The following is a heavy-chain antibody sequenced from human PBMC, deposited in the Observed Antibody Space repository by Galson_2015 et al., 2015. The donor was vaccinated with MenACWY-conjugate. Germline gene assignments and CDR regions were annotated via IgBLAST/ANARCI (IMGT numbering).Heavy chain of an antibody. V-gene: IGHV3-74*01. J-gene: IGHJ4*02. D-gene: IGHD1-26*01. CDR2: INSDGRST. CDR1: GFTFSPYW. Sequence: LRLSCSASGFTFSPYWMHWVRQAPGKGLVWVSRINSDGRSTSYADSVKGQFTISRDNAKNTLYLQMNSLRAEDTAVYYCARLGGNYRTTSHFDYWGQGTLVTVSS. CDR3: ARLGGNYRTTSHFDY.